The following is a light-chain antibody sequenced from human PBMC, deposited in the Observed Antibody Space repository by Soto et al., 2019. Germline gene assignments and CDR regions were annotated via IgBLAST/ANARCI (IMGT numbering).Light chain of an antibody. CDR3: QQYNKYWT. J-gene: IGKJ1*01. Sequence: DIQMTQSPSTLSASVGDRVTITCRASRSISSWLAWYQQKPGKHPKLLIYDASSFEGGVPSRFSGSGSGTEFTLTISNLQTDDSATYYCQQYNKYWTFGQGTKVEIK. CDR1: RSISSW. V-gene: IGKV1-5*01. CDR2: DAS.